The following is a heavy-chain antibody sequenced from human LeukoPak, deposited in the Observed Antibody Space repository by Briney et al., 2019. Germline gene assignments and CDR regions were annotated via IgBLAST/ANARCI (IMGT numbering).Heavy chain of an antibody. CDR1: GDSFSGFY. D-gene: IGHD6-19*01. V-gene: IGHV4-4*07. J-gene: IGHJ4*02. CDR3: ARVSSAGIWDY. Sequence: SETLSLTCTVSGDSFSGFYWSWIRQPAGKGLEWIGRIYTGGSTNYNPSLKSRVTMSVDTSKNQVSLKLSSVTAADTAVYYCARVSSAGIWDYWGQGTLVTVSS. CDR2: IYTGGST.